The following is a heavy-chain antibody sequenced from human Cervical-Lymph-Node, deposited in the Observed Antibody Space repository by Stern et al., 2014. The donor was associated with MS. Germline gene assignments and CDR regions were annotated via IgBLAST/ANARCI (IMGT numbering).Heavy chain of an antibody. CDR2: INPSGDSA. CDR1: GYSFTSHY. V-gene: IGHV1-46*01. Sequence: VQLVESGAEVKQPGASVKVSCKASGYSFTSHYMHWVRQAPGQGLEWVGIINPSGDSASYAHKLQGRVTMTRDTSTPHFYLEMSSLRSEDTAVYYCASGTGSKRPTGNYWGQGTLVTVSS. CDR3: ASGTGSKRPTGNY. J-gene: IGHJ4*02. D-gene: IGHD3/OR15-3a*01.